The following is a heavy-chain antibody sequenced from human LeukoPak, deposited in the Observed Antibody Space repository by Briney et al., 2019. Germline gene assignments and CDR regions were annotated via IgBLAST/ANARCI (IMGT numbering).Heavy chain of an antibody. CDR1: GGSISSGGYY. D-gene: IGHD2-2*01. V-gene: IGHV4-30-2*01. CDR3: ARAVVVVPAAIHFDY. J-gene: IGHJ4*02. CDR2: IYHSGST. Sequence: SETLSLTCTVSGGSISSGGYYWSWIRQPPGKGLEWIGDIYHSGSTYYNPSLKSRVTISVDRSKNQFSLKLSSVTAADTAVYYCARAVVVVPAAIHFDYWGQGTLVTVSS.